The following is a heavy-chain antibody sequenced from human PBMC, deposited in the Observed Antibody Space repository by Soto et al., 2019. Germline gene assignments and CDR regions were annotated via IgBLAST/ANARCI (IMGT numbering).Heavy chain of an antibody. CDR1: GCSFSNYA. Sequence: GRLLRVSWAASGCSFSNYAVSWVRKATGKGLEWVSVISGSGGSASYADSVQGRFTISRDNSNNTLYLQMNSLRAEDTAIYSCVREGSGWYSRGSFDFWGRGTMVTVSS. CDR2: ISGSGGSA. V-gene: IGHV3-23*01. D-gene: IGHD6-19*01. CDR3: VREGSGWYSRGSFDF. J-gene: IGHJ3*01.